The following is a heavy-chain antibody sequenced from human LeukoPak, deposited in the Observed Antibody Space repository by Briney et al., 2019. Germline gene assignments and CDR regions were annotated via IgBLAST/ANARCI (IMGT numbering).Heavy chain of an antibody. D-gene: IGHD3-10*01. CDR3: ALGITLLWFGELLSSDAFDI. CDR2: INHSGST. V-gene: IGHV4-34*01. J-gene: IGHJ3*02. CDR1: GGSFSGYY. Sequence: SETLSLTCAVYGGSFSGYYWSWIRQPPGKGLEWIGEINHSGSTNYNPSLKSRVTISVDTSKDQFSLKLSSVTAADTAVYYCALGITLLWFGELLSSDAFDIWGQGTMVTVSS.